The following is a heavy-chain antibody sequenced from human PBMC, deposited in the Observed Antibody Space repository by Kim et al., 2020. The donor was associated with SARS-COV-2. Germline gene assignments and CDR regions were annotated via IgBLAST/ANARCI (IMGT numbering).Heavy chain of an antibody. CDR1: GFTFSSYS. V-gene: IGHV3-48*02. D-gene: IGHD3-22*01. Sequence: GGSLRLSCAASGFTFSSYSMNWVRQAPGKGLEWVSYISSSSSTIYYADSVKGRFTISRDNAKNSLYLQMNSLRDEDTAVYYCARDRRYYDSSGYYFFFDYGSQGTLVTVAA. J-gene: IGHJ4*02. CDR2: ISSSSSTI. CDR3: ARDRRYYDSSGYYFFFDY.